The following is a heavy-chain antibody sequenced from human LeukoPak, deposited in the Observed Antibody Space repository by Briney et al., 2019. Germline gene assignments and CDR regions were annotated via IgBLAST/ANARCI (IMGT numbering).Heavy chain of an antibody. V-gene: IGHV3-30-3*01. CDR3: ARVLKVKVVPDYYGMDV. J-gene: IGHJ6*02. CDR1: GFTFSSYA. CDR2: ISYDGSNK. Sequence: GGSLILSCAASGFTFSSYAMHWVRQAPGKGLEWVADISYDGSNKYYADSVKGRFTISRDNSKNTLYLQMNSLRAEDTAVYYCARVLKVKVVPDYYGMDVWGQGTTVTVSS. D-gene: IGHD2-2*01.